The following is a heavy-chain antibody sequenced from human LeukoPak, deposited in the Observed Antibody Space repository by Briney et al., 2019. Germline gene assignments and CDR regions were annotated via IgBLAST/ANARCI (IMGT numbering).Heavy chain of an antibody. D-gene: IGHD2-15*01. CDR3: ARVGGEIPHYYYYYMDV. V-gene: IGHV4-34*01. CDR2: INHSGST. J-gene: IGHJ6*03. CDR1: GGSFSGYY. Sequence: SETLSLTCAVYGGSFSGYYWSWIRQPPGKGLEWIGEINHSGSTNYNPSLKSRVTISVDTSKNQFSLKLSSVTAADTAVYYCARVGGEIPHYYYYYMDVWGKGTTVTVSS.